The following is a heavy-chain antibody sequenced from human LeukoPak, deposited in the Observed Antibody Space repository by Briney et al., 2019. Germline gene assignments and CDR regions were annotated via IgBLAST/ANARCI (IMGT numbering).Heavy chain of an antibody. J-gene: IGHJ4*02. V-gene: IGHV3-21*01. Sequence: GGSLRLSCAASGFTFSSYSMNWVRQAPGKGLEWVSSISSSSSYIYYADSVKGRFTISRDNAKNSLYLQMNSLRAEDTAVYYCARPPVGWNFSFDYWGQGTLVTVSS. CDR1: GFTFSSYS. CDR3: ARPPVGWNFSFDY. D-gene: IGHD1-7*01. CDR2: ISSSSSYI.